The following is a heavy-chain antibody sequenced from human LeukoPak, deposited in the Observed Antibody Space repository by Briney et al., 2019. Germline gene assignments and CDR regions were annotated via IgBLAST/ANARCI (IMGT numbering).Heavy chain of an antibody. CDR2: VDPEDGET. D-gene: IGHD1-26*01. Sequence: ASVKVSCKVSGYTFTDYYMHWVQQAPGKGLEWMGLVDPEDGETIYAEKFQGRVTITADTSTDTAYMELSSLRSEDTAVYYCAPRGVGAHSFDYWGQGTLVTVSS. V-gene: IGHV1-69-2*01. J-gene: IGHJ4*02. CDR3: APRGVGAHSFDY. CDR1: GYTFTDYY.